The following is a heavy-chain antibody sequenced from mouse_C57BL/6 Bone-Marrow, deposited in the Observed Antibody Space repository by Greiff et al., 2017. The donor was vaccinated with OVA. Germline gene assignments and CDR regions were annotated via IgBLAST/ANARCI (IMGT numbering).Heavy chain of an antibody. CDR2: ISYDGSN. D-gene: IGHD2-3*01. V-gene: IGHV3-6*01. CDR1: GYSITSGYY. J-gene: IGHJ4*01. Sequence: EVKLQESGPGLVKPSQSLSLTCSVTGYSITSGYYWNWIRQFPGNKLEWMGYISYDGSNNYNPSLKNRISITRDKSKNQFFLKLNSVTTEDTATYYCARDQDGYYGVDYWGQGTSVTVSS. CDR3: ARDQDGYYGVDY.